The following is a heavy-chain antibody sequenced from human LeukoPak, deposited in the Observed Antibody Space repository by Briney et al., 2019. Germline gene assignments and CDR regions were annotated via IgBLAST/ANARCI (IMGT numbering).Heavy chain of an antibody. J-gene: IGHJ4*02. CDR2: ISAYNGNT. D-gene: IGHD3-10*01. CDR3: ARVSPMEYYFDY. V-gene: IGHV1-18*01. CDR1: GYTFTSYG. Sequence: ASVKVSCKASGYTFTSYGISWVRQAPGQGLEWMGWISAYNGNTNYAQKLQGRVTMTTDTSTSTAYTELRSLRSDDTAVYYCARVSPMEYYFDYWGQGTLVTVSS.